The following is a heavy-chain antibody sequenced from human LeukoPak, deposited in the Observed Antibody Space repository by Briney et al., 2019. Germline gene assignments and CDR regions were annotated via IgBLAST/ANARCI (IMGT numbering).Heavy chain of an antibody. CDR1: GGTFSSYA. D-gene: IGHD1-26*01. V-gene: IGHV1-69*04. CDR3: ARDESGSYYHFDY. CDR2: IIPIFGIA. Sequence: SVKVSCKASGGTFSSYAISWVRQAPGQGLEWMGRIIPIFGIANYAQKFQGRVTITADKSTSTAYMELSSLRSEDTAVYYCARDESGSYYHFDYWGQGTLVTVSS. J-gene: IGHJ4*02.